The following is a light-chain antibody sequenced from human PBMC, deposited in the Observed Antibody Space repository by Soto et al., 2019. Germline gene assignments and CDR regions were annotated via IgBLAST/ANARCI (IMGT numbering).Light chain of an antibody. CDR3: QELNTYPVT. J-gene: IGKJ4*01. CDR2: AAS. V-gene: IGKV1-9*01. Sequence: DLQLTQSPSFLSTSVGDRVNITGRASQGISSYLAGYQQKPGKAPKLLIYAASTLQSGVPSRFSGSGSGTEFTLTVSSLQPEDFATYDWQELNTYPVTFGGGTTVEIK. CDR1: QGISSY.